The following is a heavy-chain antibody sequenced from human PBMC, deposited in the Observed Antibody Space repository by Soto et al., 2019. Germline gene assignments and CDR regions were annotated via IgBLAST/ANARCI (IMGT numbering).Heavy chain of an antibody. CDR1: GDSVSVRSAA. Sequence: SQTLSLTCAMSGDSVSVRSAALNWIRQSLSRGLEWLGRTYYRSKWFTDYADSVNSRIMISPDTFRDQFFLHLTSVTPADTAGYYCPSGLSGSYDSWGQGTMVTVSS. CDR2: TYYRSKWFT. CDR3: PSGLSGSYDS. D-gene: IGHD1-26*01. J-gene: IGHJ5*01. V-gene: IGHV6-1*01.